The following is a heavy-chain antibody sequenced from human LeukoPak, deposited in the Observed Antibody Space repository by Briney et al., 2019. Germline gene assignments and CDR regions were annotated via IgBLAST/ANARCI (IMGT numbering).Heavy chain of an antibody. CDR1: GFTFSSYS. J-gene: IGHJ3*02. CDR2: ISSSSSTI. CDR3: ASHPRAAAFDI. V-gene: IGHV3-48*01. Sequence: GGSLRLSCAASGFTFSSYSMNWVRQAPGKGLGWVSYISSSSSTIYYADSVKGRFTISRDNAKNSLYLQMNSLRAEDTAVYYCASHPRAAAFDIWGQGTMVTVSS.